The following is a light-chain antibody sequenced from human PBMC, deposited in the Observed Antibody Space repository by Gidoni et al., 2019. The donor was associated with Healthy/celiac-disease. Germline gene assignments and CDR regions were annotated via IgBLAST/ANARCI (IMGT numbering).Light chain of an antibody. Sequence: EIVLTQSPGTLSLSPGERATLSCRASQSVSSSYLAWYQQKPGQAPRLLISGASSRATGIPDRFSGSGSGTDFTLTISRLEPEDFAVYYCQQYGSFYSFGQGTKLEIK. CDR3: QQYGSFYS. V-gene: IGKV3-20*01. CDR2: GAS. CDR1: QSVSSSY. J-gene: IGKJ2*03.